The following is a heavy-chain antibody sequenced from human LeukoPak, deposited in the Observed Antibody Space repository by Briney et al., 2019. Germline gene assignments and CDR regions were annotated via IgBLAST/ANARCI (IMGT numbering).Heavy chain of an antibody. D-gene: IGHD1-26*01. V-gene: IGHV3-53*01. J-gene: IGHJ4*02. CDR3: ARGGGGNYALDD. CDR1: GLTVSSNY. CDR2: IYAGGHT. Sequence: PGGSLRLSCAASGLTVSSNYMNWVRQAPGKGLEWVSVIYAGGHTYYADSVKGLFTISRDNSKNPLFLQMNSLTAEDTAMYYCARGGGGNYALDDWGQGTLVTVSS.